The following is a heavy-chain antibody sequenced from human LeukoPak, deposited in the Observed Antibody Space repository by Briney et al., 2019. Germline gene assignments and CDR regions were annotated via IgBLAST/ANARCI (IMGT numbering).Heavy chain of an antibody. D-gene: IGHD3-3*01. Sequence: GGSLRLSCAVSGFSFSGYEMNWVRQAPGKGLEWISYISSRGSATYYADSVKGRFIISRDDAKNSLCLQMNSLRAEDTAVYYCAREMEFTGYDFGLDYWGQGTLVTVSS. CDR3: AREMEFTGYDFGLDY. CDR2: ISSRGSAT. CDR1: GFSFSGYE. V-gene: IGHV3-48*03. J-gene: IGHJ4*02.